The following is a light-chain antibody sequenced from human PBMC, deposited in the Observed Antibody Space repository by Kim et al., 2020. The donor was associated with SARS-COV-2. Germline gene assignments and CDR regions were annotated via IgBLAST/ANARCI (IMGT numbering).Light chain of an antibody. CDR3: QVWDSSSDHYV. CDR2: YDS. Sequence: SYELTQPPSVSVAPGKTARITCGGNNIGSKSVHWYQQKPGQAPVLVIYYDSDRPSGIPERFSGSNSGNTATLPISRVEAGDEAAYYCQVWDSSSDHYVFG. J-gene: IGLJ1*01. CDR1: NIGSKS. V-gene: IGLV3-21*04.